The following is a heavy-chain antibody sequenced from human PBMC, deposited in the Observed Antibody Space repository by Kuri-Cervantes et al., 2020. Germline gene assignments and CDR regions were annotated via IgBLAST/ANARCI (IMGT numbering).Heavy chain of an antibody. V-gene: IGHV4-61*01. Sequence: SETLSLTCTVSGGSVSSGSYYWSWIRQPPGKGLEWIGYIYYSGSTYYNPSLKSRVTISVDTSKNQFSLKLSSVTAADTAVYYCARGVTIPGDAFDIWGQGTMVTVSS. J-gene: IGHJ3*02. D-gene: IGHD3-9*01. CDR1: GGSVSSGSYY. CDR2: IYYSGST. CDR3: ARGVTIPGDAFDI.